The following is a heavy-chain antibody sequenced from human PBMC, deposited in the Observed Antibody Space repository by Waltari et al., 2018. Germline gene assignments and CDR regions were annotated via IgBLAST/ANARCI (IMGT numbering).Heavy chain of an antibody. CDR1: GFTFSSYG. CDR2: IWYDGSNK. Sequence: QVQLVESGGGVVQPGRSLRLSCAASGFTFSSYGMHWVRQAPGKGLEWVAVIWYDGSNKYYADSVKGRFTISRDKSKNTLYLQMNSLRAEDTAVYYCARDILGTYYYGSGVYGMDVWGQGTTVTVSS. D-gene: IGHD3-10*01. J-gene: IGHJ6*02. V-gene: IGHV3-33*01. CDR3: ARDILGTYYYGSGVYGMDV.